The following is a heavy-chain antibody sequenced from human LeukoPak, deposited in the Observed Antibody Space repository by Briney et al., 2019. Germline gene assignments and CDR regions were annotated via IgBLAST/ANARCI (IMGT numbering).Heavy chain of an antibody. J-gene: IGHJ4*02. V-gene: IGHV3-30*18. CDR3: AKDRNFDY. CDR2: ISYDGSNK. Sequence: GGFLRLSCAASGFTFSSYGMHWVRQAPGKGLEWVAVISYDGSNKYYADSVKGRFTISRDNSKNTLYLQMNSLRAEDTAVYYCAKDRNFDYWGQGTLVTVSS. CDR1: GFTFSSYG.